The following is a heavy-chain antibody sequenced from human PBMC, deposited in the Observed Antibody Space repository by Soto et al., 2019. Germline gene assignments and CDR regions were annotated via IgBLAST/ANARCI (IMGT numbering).Heavy chain of an antibody. J-gene: IGHJ2*01. CDR2: INHVGIT. Sequence: SETLSLTCAVSGGSFRGFYWTWIRQSPGKGLEWLGDINHVGITNYNPSLKSRVSIPVDTSATTAYMELSSLRSEDTSVFYCARSGYSSGWYHWYFDFWGRGTLVTVSS. CDR1: GGSFRGFY. D-gene: IGHD6-19*01. V-gene: IGHV4-34*01. CDR3: ARSGYSSGWYHWYFDF.